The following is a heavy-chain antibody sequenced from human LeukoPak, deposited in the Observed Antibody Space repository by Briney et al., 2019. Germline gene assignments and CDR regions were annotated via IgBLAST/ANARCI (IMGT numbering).Heavy chain of an antibody. V-gene: IGHV3-9*03. CDR3: AKGRENAFSTLDSFDI. CDR1: GFTFDDYA. D-gene: IGHD3/OR15-3a*01. J-gene: IGHJ3*02. CDR2: VSWNAATI. Sequence: GRSLRLSCAASGFTFDDYAMHWVRQAPGKGLEWVSGVSWNAATIDYADSVKGRFTISRDNAKNSLYLQLNSLRAEDMALYYCAKGRENAFSTLDSFDIWGQGTMVTVSS.